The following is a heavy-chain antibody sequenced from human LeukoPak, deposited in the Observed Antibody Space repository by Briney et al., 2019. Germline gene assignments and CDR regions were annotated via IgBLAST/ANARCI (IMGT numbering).Heavy chain of an antibody. D-gene: IGHD6-19*01. CDR2: IRYDGSNK. V-gene: IGHV3-30*02. CDR3: ARRIIAVAPPYYFDY. CDR1: GFTFSSYG. J-gene: IGHJ4*02. Sequence: GGSLRLSCAASGFTFSSYGMHWVRQAPGKGLEWVAFIRYDGSNKYYADSVKGRFTISRDNSKNTLYLQMNSLRAEDTAVYYCARRIIAVAPPYYFDYWGQGTLVTVSS.